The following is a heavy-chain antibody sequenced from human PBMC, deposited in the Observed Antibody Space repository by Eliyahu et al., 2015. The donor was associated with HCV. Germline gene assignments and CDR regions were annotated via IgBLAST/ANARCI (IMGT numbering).Heavy chain of an antibody. CDR2: ISSSSSTI. J-gene: IGHJ4*01. Sequence: LEWVSYISSSSSTIYYADSVKGRFTISRDNAKNSLYLQMNSLRDEDTAVYYCARDYRAKVYYLGPGTPGPRLL. D-gene: IGHD5-18*01. V-gene: IGHV3-48*02. CDR3: ARDYRAKVYY.